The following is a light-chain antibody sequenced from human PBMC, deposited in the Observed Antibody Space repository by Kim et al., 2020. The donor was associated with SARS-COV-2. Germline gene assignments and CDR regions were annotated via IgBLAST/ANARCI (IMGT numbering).Light chain of an antibody. J-gene: IGKJ3*01. V-gene: IGKV1-39*01. CDR2: AAS. Sequence: DIQMTQSPSTLSASVGDRVTITCRTTQSISSHLNWYQQKPGRAPKLLISAASTLQGGVPSRFSGSGSETDFTLTISSLQPEDFVTYYCQQSYITPCTFGPGTKVDIK. CDR1: QSISSH. CDR3: QQSYITPCT.